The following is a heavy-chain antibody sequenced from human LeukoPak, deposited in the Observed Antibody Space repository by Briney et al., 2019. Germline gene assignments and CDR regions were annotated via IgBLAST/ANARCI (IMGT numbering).Heavy chain of an antibody. D-gene: IGHD3-9*01. CDR1: GYTFTGYY. CDR3: ARGITISGSGMFDY. J-gene: IGHJ4*02. Sequence: ASVKVSCKPSGYTFTGYYIHWVRLAPGQGLEWMGWINPNSGATNYAQKFQGRVAMTRDTSISTAYMELSGLTYDDAAVYHCARGITISGSGMFDYWGQGTLVTVSS. CDR2: INPNSGAT. V-gene: IGHV1-2*02.